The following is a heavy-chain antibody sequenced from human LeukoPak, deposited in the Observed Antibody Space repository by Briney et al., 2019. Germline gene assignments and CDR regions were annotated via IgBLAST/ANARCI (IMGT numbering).Heavy chain of an antibody. J-gene: IGHJ3*02. CDR2: IYYSGST. D-gene: IGHD7-27*01. CDR1: GGSISSYY. CDR3: ARDFDKTDWGRIDAFDI. V-gene: IGHV4-59*01. Sequence: SETLSLTCTVSGGSISSYYWSWIRQPPGKGLEWIGYIYYSGSTNYNPSLKSRVTISVDTSKNQFSLKLSSVTAADTAVYYCARDFDKTDWGRIDAFDIWGQGTMVTVSS.